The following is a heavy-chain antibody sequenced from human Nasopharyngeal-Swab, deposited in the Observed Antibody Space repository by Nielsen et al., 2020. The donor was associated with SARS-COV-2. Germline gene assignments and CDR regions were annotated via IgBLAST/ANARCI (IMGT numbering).Heavy chain of an antibody. CDR2: VDPSDSYT. CDR1: GYSFSNYW. Sequence: GESLKISCEGSGYSFSNYWISWVRQVPGKGLEWMGKVDPSDSYTDYSPSLRGHVTISVDRSISTAYLQWSSLKASDTAMYYCARQYQNYFGSGDYHGAFDIWGQGTMVTDSS. V-gene: IGHV5-10-1*01. CDR3: ARQYQNYFGSGDYHGAFDI. D-gene: IGHD3-10*01. J-gene: IGHJ3*02.